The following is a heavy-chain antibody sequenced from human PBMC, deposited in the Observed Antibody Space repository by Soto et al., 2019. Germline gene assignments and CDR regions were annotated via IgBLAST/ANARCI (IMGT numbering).Heavy chain of an antibody. V-gene: IGHV4-59*08. CDR3: ARLSSIGDVVPAAGWFDP. Sequence: QVQLQESGPGLVKPSETLSLTCTVSGGSISSYYWSWIRQPPGKGLEWIGYIYYSGSTNYNPSLKSRVTISVDTSKNQFSLKLSSVTAADTAVYYCARLSSIGDVVPAAGWFDPWGQGTLVTVSS. D-gene: IGHD2-2*01. CDR2: IYYSGST. J-gene: IGHJ5*02. CDR1: GGSISSYY.